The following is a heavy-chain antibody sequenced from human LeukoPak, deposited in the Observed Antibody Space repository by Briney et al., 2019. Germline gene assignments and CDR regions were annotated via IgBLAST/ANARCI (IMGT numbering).Heavy chain of an antibody. Sequence: ASVKVSCKASGGTFSSYAISWVRQAPRQGLEWMGGIIPIFDTANYAQKFQGRVTITADESTSTAYMELSSLRSEDTAVYYCARAKRDYYDSGGYGAFDYWGQGTLVTVSS. D-gene: IGHD3-22*01. V-gene: IGHV1-69*13. J-gene: IGHJ4*02. CDR2: IIPIFDTA. CDR1: GGTFSSYA. CDR3: ARAKRDYYDSGGYGAFDY.